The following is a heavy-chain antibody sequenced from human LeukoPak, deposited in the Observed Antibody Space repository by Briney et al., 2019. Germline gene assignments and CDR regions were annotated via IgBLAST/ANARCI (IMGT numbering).Heavy chain of an antibody. CDR3: ATEVVGEVHYMDV. V-gene: IGHV3-48*03. D-gene: IGHD1-26*01. Sequence: PGGSLRLSCAASGFTFSSYEMNWVRQAPGKGLEWVSYISSSGSTIYYADSVKGRFTASRDNARNSLYLQMNSLRAEDTAVYYCATEVVGEVHYMDVWGKGTTVTISS. J-gene: IGHJ6*03. CDR2: ISSSGSTI. CDR1: GFTFSSYE.